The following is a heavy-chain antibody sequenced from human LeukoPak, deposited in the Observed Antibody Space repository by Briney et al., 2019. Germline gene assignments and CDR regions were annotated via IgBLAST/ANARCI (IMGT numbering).Heavy chain of an antibody. D-gene: IGHD5-24*01. Sequence: ASVKVSCKASGFTFTDYYMHWVQQAPGKGLEWMGRVDPEDGETIYAEKFRGRVTINADTSTDTTYMELSSLRSDNTAVYYCATGENGYNENWFDPWGQGTLVTVSS. J-gene: IGHJ5*02. CDR3: ATGENGYNENWFDP. V-gene: IGHV1-69-2*01. CDR2: VDPEDGET. CDR1: GFTFTDYY.